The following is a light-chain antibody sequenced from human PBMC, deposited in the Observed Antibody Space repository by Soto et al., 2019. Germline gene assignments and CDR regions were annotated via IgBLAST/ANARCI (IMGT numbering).Light chain of an antibody. V-gene: IGKV3-11*01. J-gene: IGKJ4*01. CDR1: QSVSSY. CDR3: QQRTTWPLT. Sequence: EIVLTQSPATLSLSPGERATIFCRASQSVSSYLAWYQQRPGQAPRLLIYDASNRATGIPARLSGSGSGTDFTLTISSLEPEDFAVYYCQQRTTWPLTFGGETTVEIK. CDR2: DAS.